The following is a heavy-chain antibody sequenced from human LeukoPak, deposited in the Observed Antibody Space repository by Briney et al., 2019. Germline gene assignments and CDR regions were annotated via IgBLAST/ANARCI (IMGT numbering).Heavy chain of an antibody. CDR2: ISYDGSNK. D-gene: IGHD1-26*01. CDR3: ARANSGNYYPYYGMDV. CDR1: GFTFSSYA. V-gene: IGHV3-30-3*01. J-gene: IGHJ6*02. Sequence: GGSLRLSCAASGFTFSSYAMHWVRQAPGKGLEWVAVISYDGSNKYYADSVKGRFTISRDNSKNTLYLQMNSLRAEDTAVYYCARANSGNYYPYYGMDVWGQGTTVTVSS.